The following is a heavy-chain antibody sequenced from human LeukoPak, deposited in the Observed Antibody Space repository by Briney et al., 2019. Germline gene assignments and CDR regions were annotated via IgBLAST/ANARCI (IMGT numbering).Heavy chain of an antibody. J-gene: IGHJ4*02. Sequence: KTSETLSLTCTVSGGSISSYYWSWIRQPPGKGLEWIGYIYYSGSTNYNPSLKSRVTISVDTSKNQFSLKLSSVTAADTAVYYCARESPMVRCLLDYWGQGTLVTVSS. CDR3: ARESPMVRCLLDY. CDR1: GGSISSYY. CDR2: IYYSGST. D-gene: IGHD5-18*01. V-gene: IGHV4-59*01.